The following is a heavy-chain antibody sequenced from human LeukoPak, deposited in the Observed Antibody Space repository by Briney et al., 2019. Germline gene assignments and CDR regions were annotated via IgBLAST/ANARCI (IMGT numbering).Heavy chain of an antibody. CDR2: ISYDGSNK. Sequence: PGGSLRLSCAASGFTFSSYAMNWVRQARGKGLEWVAVISYDGSNKYYADSVKGRFTISRDNSKNTLYLQMSSLRAEDTAVYYCARDRVGATDYFDYWGQGTLVTVSS. D-gene: IGHD1-26*01. V-gene: IGHV3-30-3*01. CDR3: ARDRVGATDYFDY. J-gene: IGHJ4*02. CDR1: GFTFSSYA.